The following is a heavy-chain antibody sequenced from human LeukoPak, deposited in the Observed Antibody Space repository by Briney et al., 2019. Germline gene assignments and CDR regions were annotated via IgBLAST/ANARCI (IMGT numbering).Heavy chain of an antibody. CDR1: GFTFSSHS. J-gene: IGHJ4*02. D-gene: IGHD6-19*01. CDR2: ISSSSSYI. CDR3: GPWLAYPYYFDY. V-gene: IGHV3-21*04. Sequence: PGGSLRLSCAASGFTFSSHSMNWVRQAPGKGLEWVSSISSSSSYIYYADSVKGRFTISRHNAKNSLYLQMNTLRVEDTAVYAKGPWLAYPYYFDYWGQGTPVTVSS.